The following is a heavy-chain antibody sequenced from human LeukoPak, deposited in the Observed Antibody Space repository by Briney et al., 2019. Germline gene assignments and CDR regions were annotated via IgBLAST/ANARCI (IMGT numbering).Heavy chain of an antibody. V-gene: IGHV3-30-3*01. CDR3: AREYGGNVALDV. J-gene: IGHJ6*02. CDR1: GFTFSSYA. Sequence: SGRSLRLSCAASGFTFSSYAMHWVRQAPGKGLEWVAVISYDGSNKYYADSVKGRFTFSRDNSKNTLYLQMNSLRAEDTAVYYCAREYGGNVALDVWGQGTTVTVSS. D-gene: IGHD4/OR15-4a*01. CDR2: ISYDGSNK.